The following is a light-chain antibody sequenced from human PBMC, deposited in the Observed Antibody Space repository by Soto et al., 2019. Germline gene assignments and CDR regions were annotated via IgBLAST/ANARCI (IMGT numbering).Light chain of an antibody. Sequence: EFVLTQSPGTLSLSPGERATLSCRTSQSVSSNQLAWYQQKPGQAPRLLIYGASSRTTGIPDRFSGSGSGTNFTLTISRLETEDFPVYYCQQYGGSPGTFGQGTKVDIK. CDR1: QSVSSNQ. CDR2: GAS. V-gene: IGKV3-20*01. CDR3: QQYGGSPGT. J-gene: IGKJ1*01.